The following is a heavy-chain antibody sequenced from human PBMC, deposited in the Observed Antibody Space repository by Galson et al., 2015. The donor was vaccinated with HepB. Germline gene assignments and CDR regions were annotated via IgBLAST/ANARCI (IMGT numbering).Heavy chain of an antibody. CDR1: GGSVSDGNYY. D-gene: IGHD3-10*01. J-gene: IGHJ3*01. CDR2: IYFSGFT. CDR3: ARDRITAVVGGAGGRAFDL. Sequence: LSLTCTVSGGSVSDGNYYWSWIRQPAGKGLEWIGRIYFSGFTDDNPSFKSRVTMSLDKATNQFSLNLSSVTAADTAIYYCARDRITAVVGGAGGRAFDLWGQGAMVTVSS. V-gene: IGHV4-61*02.